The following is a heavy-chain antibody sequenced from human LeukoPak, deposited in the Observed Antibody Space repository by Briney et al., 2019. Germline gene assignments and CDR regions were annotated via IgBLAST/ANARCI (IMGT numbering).Heavy chain of an antibody. CDR3: ATTGYYYDSSPS. CDR2: MYYSGNT. J-gene: IGHJ5*02. V-gene: IGHV4-39*07. D-gene: IGHD3-22*01. Sequence: SETLSLTCTVSGGSISNDAYYWGWIRQPPGRGLEWIGSMYYSGNTYYGPSLKSRVTISSDTSKHQFSLRLSSATAADTAVYYCATTGYYYDSSPSWGQGTLVTVSS. CDR1: GGSISNDAYY.